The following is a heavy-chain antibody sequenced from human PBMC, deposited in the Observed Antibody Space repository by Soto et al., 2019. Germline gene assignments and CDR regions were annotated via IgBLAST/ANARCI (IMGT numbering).Heavy chain of an antibody. CDR1: GGSFSGYY. J-gene: IGHJ4*02. CDR2: INHSGST. CDR3: ARGHSHDYVWGSSRYHFDY. Sequence: QVQLQQWGAGLLKSSETLSLTCAVYGGSFSGYYWSWIRQPPGKGLEWIGEINHSGSTNYNPSLKSRVTISVDTSKNQFSLRLSSVTAADTAVYYGARGHSHDYVWGSSRYHFDYWGQGTLVTVSS. V-gene: IGHV4-34*01. D-gene: IGHD3-16*02.